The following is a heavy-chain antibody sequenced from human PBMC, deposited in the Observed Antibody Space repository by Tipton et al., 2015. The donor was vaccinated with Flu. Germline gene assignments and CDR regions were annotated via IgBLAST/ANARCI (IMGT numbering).Heavy chain of an antibody. CDR2: IYPTGTT. Sequence: GLVKPSETLSLTCTVSSGSIRSTNYFCAWIRQPPGKRLELIGSIYPTGTTNYNPSLESRVTMSIDTSIKNQFSLKLTSVTAADTAVYYCARTYVYGGGDCYNDFWGQGTLVTVSS. V-gene: IGHV4-39*07. D-gene: IGHD2-21*01. CDR3: ARTYVYGGGDCYNDF. J-gene: IGHJ4*02. CDR1: SGSIRSTNYF.